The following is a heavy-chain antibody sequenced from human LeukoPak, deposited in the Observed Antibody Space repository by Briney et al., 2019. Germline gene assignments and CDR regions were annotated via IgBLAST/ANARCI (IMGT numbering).Heavy chain of an antibody. J-gene: IGHJ6*03. Sequence: ASVKVSCKASGYTFTNYAMNWVRQAPGQGLEWMGWIHPSTGNPAYAQGFSGRFVFSLDTSVSTAYLQISSLKAEDTAVYYCARLSPQRGGNYYMDVWGKGTTVTVSS. CDR3: ARLSPQRGGNYYMDV. CDR2: IHPSTGNP. CDR1: GYTFTNYA. D-gene: IGHD6-25*01. V-gene: IGHV7-4-1*02.